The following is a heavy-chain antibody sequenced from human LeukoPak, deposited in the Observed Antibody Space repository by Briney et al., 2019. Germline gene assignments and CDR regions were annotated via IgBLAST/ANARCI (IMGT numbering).Heavy chain of an antibody. CDR3: AREMPATFYFDF. CDR2: VYVGDGRT. D-gene: IGHD2/OR15-2a*01. J-gene: IGHJ4*02. V-gene: IGHV1-46*01. CDR1: GYIFTSHY. Sequence: GASVSVSCKASGYIFTSHYIHWVRLAPGQGLQWMGIVYVGDGRTRYAQEFQGRITITWDTSTSTVYMDLSSLKTEDTAVYYCAREMPATFYFDFWGQGTVVTVSS.